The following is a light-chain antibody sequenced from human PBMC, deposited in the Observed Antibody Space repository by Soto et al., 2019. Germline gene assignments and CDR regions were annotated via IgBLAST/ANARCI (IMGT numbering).Light chain of an antibody. CDR3: SSYTSSSTYV. CDR2: EVS. CDR1: SSDVGGYNH. V-gene: IGLV2-14*01. J-gene: IGLJ1*01. Sequence: QSVLTQPASVSGSPGQSITISCTGTSSDVGGYNHVSWYQQHPGKAPKPMIYEVSNRPSGVSNRFSGSKSGNTASLTISGLQAEDEADYYCSSYTSSSTYVVGTGTKVT.